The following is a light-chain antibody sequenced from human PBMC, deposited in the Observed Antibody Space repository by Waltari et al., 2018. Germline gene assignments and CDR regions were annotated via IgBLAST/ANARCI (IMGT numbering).Light chain of an antibody. J-gene: IGLJ3*02. V-gene: IGLV2-14*03. CDR3: SSFTRTNSWV. CDR2: DVN. CDR1: SSDVGGYNY. Sequence: HSALAQPASVSGSPGQSITIFCTGTSSDVGGYNYVSWYQQHPGKAPRLMIYDVNNRPSGVSNRFSGSKSGNTASLTISGLQAEDEADYYCSSFTRTNSWVFGGGTKLTVL.